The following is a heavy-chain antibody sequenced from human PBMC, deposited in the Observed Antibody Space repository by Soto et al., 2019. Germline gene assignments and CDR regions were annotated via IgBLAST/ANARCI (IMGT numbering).Heavy chain of an antibody. CDR1: GGSISTYY. J-gene: IGHJ6*02. CDR2: IYYSGST. V-gene: IGHV4-59*01. CDR3: ASDRSSGWEQGYGMDV. Sequence: ETLSLTCTVSGGSISTYYWSWIRQPPGKGLEWIGYIYYSGSTSYNPSLKSRVTISVDTSKNQFSLKLRSVTAADTAVYYCASDRSSGWEQGYGMDVWGQGTTVTVSS. D-gene: IGHD6-19*01.